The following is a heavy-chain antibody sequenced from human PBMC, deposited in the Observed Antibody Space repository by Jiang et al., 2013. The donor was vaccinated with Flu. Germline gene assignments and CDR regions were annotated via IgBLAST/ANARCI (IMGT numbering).Heavy chain of an antibody. V-gene: IGHV6-1*01. CDR3: ARSTVVTQHFDY. Sequence: SQTLSLTCAISGDSVSSNSAAWNWIRQSPSRGLEWLGRTYYRSKWYSDYAVSVKSRITINPDTSKNQLSLQLNSVTPEDTAVYYCARSTVVTQHFDYWGQGTLVTVSS. D-gene: IGHD4-23*01. CDR2: TYYRSKWYS. CDR1: GDSVSSNSAA. J-gene: IGHJ4*02.